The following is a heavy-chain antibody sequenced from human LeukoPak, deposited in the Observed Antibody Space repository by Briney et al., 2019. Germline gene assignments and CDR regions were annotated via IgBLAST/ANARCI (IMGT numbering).Heavy chain of an antibody. CDR2: ISYDASKK. D-gene: IGHD6-13*01. CDR1: GFTFSSFA. J-gene: IGHJ5*02. V-gene: IGHV3-30*04. Sequence: GGSLRLSCAASGFTFSSFAMDWVRQAPGKGLEWVAVISYDASKKYYADSVKGRFTISRDNSKNTLFLEMNSLREEDTAVYYCARGKGSSWNENWFDPWGQGTLVTVSS. CDR3: ARGKGSSWNENWFDP.